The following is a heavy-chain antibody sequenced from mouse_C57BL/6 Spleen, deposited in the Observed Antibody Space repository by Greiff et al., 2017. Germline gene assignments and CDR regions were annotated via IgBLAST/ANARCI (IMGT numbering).Heavy chain of an antibody. D-gene: IGHD2-4*01. CDR3: ARDERLRRGAWFAY. J-gene: IGHJ3*01. CDR1: GFTFSSYA. Sequence: EVQVVESGGGLVKPGGSLKLSCAASGFTFSSYAMSWVRQTPEKRLEWVATISDGGSYTYYPDNVKGRFTISRDNAKNNLYLQMSHLKSEDTAMYYCARDERLRRGAWFAYWGQGTLVTVSA. V-gene: IGHV5-4*01. CDR2: ISDGGSYT.